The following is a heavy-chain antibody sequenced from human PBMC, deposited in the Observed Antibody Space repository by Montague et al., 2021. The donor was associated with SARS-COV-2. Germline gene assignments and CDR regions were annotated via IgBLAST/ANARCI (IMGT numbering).Heavy chain of an antibody. CDR2: RYHRLKWNN. D-gene: IGHD3-10*01. V-gene: IGHV6-1*01. CDR3: ARGIWFGELLTGYYYYGMDV. CDR1: GDSDGSKRVR. J-gene: IGHJ6*02. Sequence: CAISGDSDGSKRVRRKWKRQTSERRSGWQGRRYHRLKWNNDYAVSVKSRITINPDTSKNQFSLQLNSVTPEDTAVYYCARGIWFGELLTGYYYYGMDVWGQGTTVTVSS.